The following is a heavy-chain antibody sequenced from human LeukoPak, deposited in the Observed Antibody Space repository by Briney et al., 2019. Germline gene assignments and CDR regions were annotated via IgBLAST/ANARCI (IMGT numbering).Heavy chain of an antibody. V-gene: IGHV3-23*01. J-gene: IGHJ6*02. CDR1: GFIFSNNI. Sequence: GGSLRLSCAASGFIFSNNIMNWVRQAPGKGLEWVSVISADGGDIYYADSVNGRFTISRDNSKNTLYLQMNSLRAEDTAVYYCAKEGYCSSTSCYPRDYYYYYYGMDVWGQGTTVTVSS. CDR2: ISADGGDI. D-gene: IGHD2-2*01. CDR3: AKEGYCSSTSCYPRDYYYYYYGMDV.